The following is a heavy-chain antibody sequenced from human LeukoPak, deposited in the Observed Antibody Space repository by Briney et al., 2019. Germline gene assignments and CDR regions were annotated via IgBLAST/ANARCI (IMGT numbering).Heavy chain of an antibody. J-gene: IGHJ2*01. V-gene: IGHV4-4*07. CDR3: ARNRDWYWFFDL. Sequence: SETLSLTCIVSGGSSRNDIWNWIRQPAGKGLEWIGRIYMNGIANYNPSLKSRVTMSLDTSNNQFSLNLYSVTAADTAVYYCARNRDWYWFFDLWGRGTLVTVSS. CDR2: IYMNGIA. D-gene: IGHD1-14*01. CDR1: GGSSRNDI.